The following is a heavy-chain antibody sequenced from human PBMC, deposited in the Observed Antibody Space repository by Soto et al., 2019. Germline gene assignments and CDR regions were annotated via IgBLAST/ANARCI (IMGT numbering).Heavy chain of an antibody. CDR1: GYSFTSYW. CDR3: ARRLGPYGDSPDAFDI. D-gene: IGHD4-17*01. Sequence: PGESLKISCKGSGYSFTSYWISWVRQMPGKGLEWMGRIDPSDSYTNYSPSFQGHVTISADKSISTAYLQWSSLKASDTAMYYCARRLGPYGDSPDAFDIWGQGTMVTVS. V-gene: IGHV5-10-1*01. CDR2: IDPSDSYT. J-gene: IGHJ3*02.